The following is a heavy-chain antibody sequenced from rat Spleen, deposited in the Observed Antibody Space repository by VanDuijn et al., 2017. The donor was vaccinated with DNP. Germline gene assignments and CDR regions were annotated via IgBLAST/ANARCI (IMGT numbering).Heavy chain of an antibody. V-gene: IGHV5S23*01. J-gene: IGHJ2*01. CDR2: ISFGGGNT. CDR1: GFTFSNYY. Sequence: EVQLVESGGGLVQPGRSLKLSCAASGFTFSNYYMAWVRQATKTGLEWVATISFGGGNTYYPDSVKGGFTISRDNAENAQYLQMSKLGSEDTAIYYCARLGYYGYKAYWGQGVMVTVSS. D-gene: IGHD1-9*01. CDR3: ARLGYYGYKAY.